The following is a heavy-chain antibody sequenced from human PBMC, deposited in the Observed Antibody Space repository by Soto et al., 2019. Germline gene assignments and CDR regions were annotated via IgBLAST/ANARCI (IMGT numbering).Heavy chain of an antibody. V-gene: IGHV2-26*01. J-gene: IGHJ5*02. CDR2: IFSNDEK. D-gene: IGHD3-10*01. CDR1: GFSLSNTRMG. CDR3: TRIEKGSETYT. Sequence: QVTLKESGPVLVKPTETLTLTCTVSGFSLSNTRMGVSWIRQPPGKALEWLAHIFSNDEKSYSTSLKSRLTISKDTSKSQVVLSMTNMDPVDTATYYCTRIEKGSETYTWGQGPLVTVSS.